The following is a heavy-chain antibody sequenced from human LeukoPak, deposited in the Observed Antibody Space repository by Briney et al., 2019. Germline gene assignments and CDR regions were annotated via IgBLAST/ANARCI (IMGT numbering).Heavy chain of an antibody. CDR3: ARGPIVVPAAMPTGGYFDY. CDR2: INHSGST. D-gene: IGHD2-2*01. Sequence: SETLSLTCAVYGGSFSGYYWSWIRQPPGKGLEWIGEINHSGSTNYNPSLKSRVTISVDTSKNQFSLKLSSVTAADTAVYYCARGPIVVPAAMPTGGYFDYWGQGTLVNVSS. V-gene: IGHV4-34*01. J-gene: IGHJ4*02. CDR1: GGSFSGYY.